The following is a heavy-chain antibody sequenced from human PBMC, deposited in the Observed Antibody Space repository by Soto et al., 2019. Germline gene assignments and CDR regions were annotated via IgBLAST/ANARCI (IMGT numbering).Heavy chain of an antibody. D-gene: IGHD2-15*01. Sequence: EVQLVESGGGSVQPGGSLKLSCAASGFTFSGSAMHWVRQASGKGLEWVGRIGIKANNYATAYAASVKGRFIISRDDSKNPAHLQMNSLKTEDTAVYYCTRPFDCSGDAGYSGWYYYDGMDVWGQGTTVTVSS. J-gene: IGHJ6*02. CDR1: GFTFSGSA. V-gene: IGHV3-73*01. CDR3: TRPFDCSGDAGYSGWYYYDGMDV. CDR2: IGIKANNYAT.